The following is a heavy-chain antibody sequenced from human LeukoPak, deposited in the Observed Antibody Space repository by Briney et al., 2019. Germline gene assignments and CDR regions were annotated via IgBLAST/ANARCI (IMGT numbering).Heavy chain of an antibody. Sequence: PSETLSLTCTVSGGSISSGYYWGWIRQPPGKGLEWIGSIYHSGSTYYNPSLKSRVTISVDTSKNQFSLKLSSVTAADTAVYYCARSGQVHCSSTSCYTYYYYYMDVWGKGTTVTVSS. CDR1: GGSISSGYY. J-gene: IGHJ6*03. CDR2: IYHSGST. V-gene: IGHV4-38-2*02. D-gene: IGHD2-2*02. CDR3: ARSGQVHCSSTSCYTYYYYYMDV.